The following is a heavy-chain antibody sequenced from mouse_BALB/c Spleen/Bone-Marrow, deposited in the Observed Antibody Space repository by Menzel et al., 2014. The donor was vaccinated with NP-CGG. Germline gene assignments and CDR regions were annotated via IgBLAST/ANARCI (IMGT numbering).Heavy chain of an antibody. D-gene: IGHD2-14*01. Sequence: VQRVESGAKLVRPGVSVKISCKGSGYTSTDHAMHWVKRSHAKSLEWIGLISGYYGDAIYNQKFKGKATMTVDKSSSTAYMELARLTSEDSAIYYCARSGKVRNAMDYWGQGTSVTVSS. J-gene: IGHJ4*01. CDR1: GYTSTDHA. CDR2: ISGYYGDA. V-gene: IGHV1S137*01. CDR3: ARSGKVRNAMDY.